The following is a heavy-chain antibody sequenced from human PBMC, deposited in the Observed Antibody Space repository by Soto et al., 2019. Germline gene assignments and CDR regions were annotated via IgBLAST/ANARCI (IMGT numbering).Heavy chain of an antibody. CDR1: GGTFSSYA. Sequence: GASVKVSCKASGGTFSSYAISWVRQAPGQGLEWMGGIIPIFGTANYAQKFQGRVTTTADKSTSTAYMELSSLRSEDTAVYYCGRVVPAAIQDYYYYGMDVWGQGTTVTVSS. CDR2: IIPIFGTA. CDR3: GRVVPAAIQDYYYYGMDV. D-gene: IGHD2-2*01. J-gene: IGHJ6*02. V-gene: IGHV1-69*06.